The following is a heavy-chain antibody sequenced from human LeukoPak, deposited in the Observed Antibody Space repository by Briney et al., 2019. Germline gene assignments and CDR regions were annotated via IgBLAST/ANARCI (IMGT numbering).Heavy chain of an antibody. Sequence: QPGGSLRLSCAASGFTFSSYGMHWVRQAPGKGLEWVAVIWYDGSNKYYADSVKGRFTISRDNSKNTLYLQMNSLRAEDTAVYYCARDGMIKYYYDSSGYPDAFDIWGQGTMVTVSS. J-gene: IGHJ3*02. CDR1: GFTFSSYG. V-gene: IGHV3-33*01. CDR2: IWYDGSNK. D-gene: IGHD3-22*01. CDR3: ARDGMIKYYYDSSGYPDAFDI.